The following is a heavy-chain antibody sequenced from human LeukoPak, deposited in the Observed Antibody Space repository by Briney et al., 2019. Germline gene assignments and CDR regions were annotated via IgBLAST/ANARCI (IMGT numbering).Heavy chain of an antibody. J-gene: IGHJ4*02. Sequence: GGSLRLSCAASGFTFSSYAMSWVRQAPGKGLEWVSAISGSGGSTYYADSVKGRFTISRDNSKNSLYLQMNSLRAEDTAVYYCARDIRPVRLWLQRGKRIVFDYWGQGTLVTVSS. D-gene: IGHD5-18*01. CDR3: ARDIRPVRLWLQRGKRIVFDY. CDR1: GFTFSSYA. CDR2: ISGSGGST. V-gene: IGHV3-23*01.